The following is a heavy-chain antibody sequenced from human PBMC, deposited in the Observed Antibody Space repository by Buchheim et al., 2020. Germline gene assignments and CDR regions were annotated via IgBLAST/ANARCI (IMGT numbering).Heavy chain of an antibody. CDR3: ARDFRWLVEGDYYYYGMDV. CDR2: IYYSGST. J-gene: IGHJ6*02. D-gene: IGHD6-19*01. V-gene: IGHV4-59*01. Sequence: QVQLQESGPGLVKPSETLSLTCTVSGGSISSYYWSWIRQPPGKGLEWIGYIYYSGSTNYNPSLKSRVTISVDTSKNQFSPKLSSVTAADTAVYYCARDFRWLVEGDYYYYGMDVWGQGTT. CDR1: GGSISSYY.